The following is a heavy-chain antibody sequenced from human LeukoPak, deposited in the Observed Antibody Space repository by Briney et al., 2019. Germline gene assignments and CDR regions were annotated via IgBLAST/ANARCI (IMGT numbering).Heavy chain of an antibody. J-gene: IGHJ3*02. D-gene: IGHD6-13*01. CDR1: GGTFSSYA. CDR3: ASPVIAAAGHGAFNI. CDR2: IIPIFGTP. Sequence: SVKVSYKASGGTFSSYAVNWVRQAPGQGLEWMGGIIPIFGTPDYAQKFQGRVTIIRDESTSTAHMELSSLRSEDTAVYYCASPVIAAAGHGAFNIWGQGTMVTVSS. V-gene: IGHV1-69*05.